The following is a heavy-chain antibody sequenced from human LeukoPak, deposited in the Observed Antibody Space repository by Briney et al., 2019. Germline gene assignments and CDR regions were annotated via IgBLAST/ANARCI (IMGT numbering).Heavy chain of an antibody. Sequence: PGGSLRLSCAASGFTFSNYGMHWVRQAPGKGLEWVAVIWSDGSNKYYADSVKGRFTISRDNSKNTLYLQMSSLRAEDTAVYYCVKDGSGSYYTYYFDYWGQGTLVTVSS. J-gene: IGHJ4*02. CDR3: VKDGSGSYYTYYFDY. CDR2: IWSDGSNK. V-gene: IGHV3-30*02. D-gene: IGHD3-10*01. CDR1: GFTFSNYG.